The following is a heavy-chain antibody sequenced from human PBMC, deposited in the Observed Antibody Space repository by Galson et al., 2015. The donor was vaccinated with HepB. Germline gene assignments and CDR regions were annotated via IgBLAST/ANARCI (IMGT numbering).Heavy chain of an antibody. J-gene: IGHJ4*02. Sequence: SLRLSCAASGFTFSSYWMSWVRQAPGKGLEWVANIKQDGSEKYYVDSVKGRFTISRDNAKNSLYLQMNSLRAEDTAVYYCAREGYSYGGLFDYWGQGTLVTVSS. CDR3: AREGYSYGGLFDY. CDR1: GFTFSSYW. CDR2: IKQDGSEK. D-gene: IGHD5-18*01. V-gene: IGHV3-7*03.